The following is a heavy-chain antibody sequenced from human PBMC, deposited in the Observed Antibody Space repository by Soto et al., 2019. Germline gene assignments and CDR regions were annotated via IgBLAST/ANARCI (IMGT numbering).Heavy chain of an antibody. J-gene: IGHJ5*02. CDR3: LAYSYHTSGPSDP. D-gene: IGHD3-22*01. CDR1: GYSTTTFY. Sequence: ASVKVSCDASGYSTTTFYMHWVMRAPGQGLEWMGMSNPSGDSATYAQKFRGRITMTRDTATSTVYLDLSSLRSEDTALYYCLAYSYHTSGPSDPLRPGTLLT. CDR2: SNPSGDSA. V-gene: IGHV1-46*01.